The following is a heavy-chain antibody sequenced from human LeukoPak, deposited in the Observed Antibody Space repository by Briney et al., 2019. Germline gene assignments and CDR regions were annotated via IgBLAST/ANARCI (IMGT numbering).Heavy chain of an antibody. CDR2: INHSGST. Sequence: PSETLSLTCAVHGGSFSGYYWSWIRQPPGKGLEWIGEINHSGSTNYNPSLKSRVTMSVDTSKNQFSLKLSSVTAADTAVYYCARGPYSSSWYYFDYWGQGTLVTVSS. V-gene: IGHV4-34*01. CDR3: ARGPYSSSWYYFDY. J-gene: IGHJ4*02. D-gene: IGHD6-13*01. CDR1: GGSFSGYY.